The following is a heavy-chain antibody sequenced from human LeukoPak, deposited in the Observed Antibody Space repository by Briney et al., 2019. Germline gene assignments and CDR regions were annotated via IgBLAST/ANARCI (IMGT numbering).Heavy chain of an antibody. CDR1: GLTFSSYS. J-gene: IGHJ4*02. V-gene: IGHV3-21*01. CDR3: ARVSFCPRCHFDY. Sequence: GGSLRLSCAASGLTFSSYSMNWVRQAPGKGLEWVSSISSSSSYIYYADSVKGRFTISRDNAKNSLYLQLNSLRAEDTAVYYCARVSFCPRCHFDYWGQGTLVTVSS. D-gene: IGHD2/OR15-2a*01. CDR2: ISSSSSYI.